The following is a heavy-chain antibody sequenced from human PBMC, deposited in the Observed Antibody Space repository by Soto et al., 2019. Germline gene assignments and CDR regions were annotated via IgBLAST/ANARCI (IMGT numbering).Heavy chain of an antibody. CDR2: IYHSGSI. V-gene: IGHV4-30-2*01. Sequence: PSETLSLTCAVSGGSISSGGYSWSWIRQPPGKGLEWIGYIYHSGSIYYNPSLKSRVTISVDRSKNQFSLKLSSVTAADTAVYYCARARIQFWLRVRSPVNWFDPWGQGTLVTVSS. CDR3: ARARIQFWLRVRSPVNWFDP. J-gene: IGHJ5*02. CDR1: GGSISSGGYS. D-gene: IGHD5-18*01.